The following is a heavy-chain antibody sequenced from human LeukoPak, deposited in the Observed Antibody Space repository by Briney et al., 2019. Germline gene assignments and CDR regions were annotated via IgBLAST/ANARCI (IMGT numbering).Heavy chain of an antibody. Sequence: GGSLRLSCAASGFTFSDYYMSWVRQAPGKGLEWVSVIYSGDITYYADSVKGRFTISRDNSKNTMYLQMNSLRAEDTAVYYCGVNSDYWGQGTLVTVSS. CDR2: IYSGDIT. CDR1: GFTFSDYY. CDR3: GVNSDY. J-gene: IGHJ4*02. D-gene: IGHD4-23*01. V-gene: IGHV3-53*01.